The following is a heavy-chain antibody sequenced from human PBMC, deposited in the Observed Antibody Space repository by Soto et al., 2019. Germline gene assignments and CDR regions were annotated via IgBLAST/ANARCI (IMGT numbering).Heavy chain of an antibody. V-gene: IGHV3-11*01. CDR2: ISSSGSTI. D-gene: IGHD3-16*02. J-gene: IGHJ4*02. CDR3: ARADYDYVWGSYRYTRTFDL. Sequence: PGGSLRLACAASGFTFSDYYMSWIRQAPGKGLEWVSYISSSGSTIYYADSVKGRFTISRDNAKNSLYLQMNSLRAEDTAVYYCARADYDYVWGSYRYTRTFDLRAQRTLDTGSS. CDR1: GFTFSDYY.